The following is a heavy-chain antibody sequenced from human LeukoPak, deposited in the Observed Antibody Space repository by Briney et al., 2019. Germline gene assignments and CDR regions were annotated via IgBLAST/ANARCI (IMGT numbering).Heavy chain of an antibody. CDR1: GVTFSSSW. CDR3: VKDVMESGSYPLDYMDV. CDR2: IKQDGSRK. D-gene: IGHD1-26*01. J-gene: IGHJ6*03. V-gene: IGHV3-7*03. Sequence: GGSLRLSCAASGVTFSSSWMSWVRQAPGKGLEWVANIKQDGSRKLYVDSVQGRFTISRDNSKNTLYLQMNSLRAEDTAVYYCVKDVMESGSYPLDYMDVWGKGTTVTVSS.